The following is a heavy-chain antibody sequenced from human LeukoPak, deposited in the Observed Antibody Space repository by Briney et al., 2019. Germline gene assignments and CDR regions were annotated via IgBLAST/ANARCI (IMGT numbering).Heavy chain of an antibody. V-gene: IGHV4-34*01. CDR2: INHSGST. CDR1: GGSFSGYY. D-gene: IGHD2/OR15-2a*01. Sequence: SETLSLTCAVYGGSFSGYYWSWIRQPPGKGLEWTGEINHSGSTNYNPSLKSRVTISVDTSKNQFSLKLSSVTAADTAVYYCARDFYASGFYFWFDPWGQGMLVTVSS. CDR3: ARDFYASGFYFWFDP. J-gene: IGHJ5*02.